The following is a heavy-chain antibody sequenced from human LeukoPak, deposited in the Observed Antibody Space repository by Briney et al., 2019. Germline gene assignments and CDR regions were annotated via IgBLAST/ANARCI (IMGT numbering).Heavy chain of an antibody. CDR3: TKVRSGSSSWALRVFDY. Sequence: GGSLRLSCAVSGFTFSSEAMGWVRQLPGVGLEWVSTISPAGGTTYYAESMKGRFTISRDNSKSTLYLQMNSLRVEDTAVYYCTKVRSGSSSWALRVFDYWGQGALVTVSS. CDR2: ISPAGGTT. CDR1: GFTFSSEA. J-gene: IGHJ4*02. D-gene: IGHD6-13*01. V-gene: IGHV3-23*01.